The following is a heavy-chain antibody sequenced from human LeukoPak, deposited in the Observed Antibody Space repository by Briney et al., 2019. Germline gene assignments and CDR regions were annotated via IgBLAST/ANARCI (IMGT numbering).Heavy chain of an antibody. D-gene: IGHD3-22*01. J-gene: IGHJ4*02. CDR2: IYYSGST. CDR3: ARGPSGYYFDY. V-gene: IGHV4-31*03. CDR1: GGSISSGGYY. Sequence: SQTLSLTCTVSGGSISSGGYYWSWIRQHPGKGLEWIGYIYYSGSTYYNPSLKSRVTISVDTSKNQFSLKLSSVTAADMAVYYCARGPSGYYFDYWGQGTLVTVSS.